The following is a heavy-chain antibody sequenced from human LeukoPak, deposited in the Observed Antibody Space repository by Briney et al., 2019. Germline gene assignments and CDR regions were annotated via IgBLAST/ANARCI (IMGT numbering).Heavy chain of an antibody. D-gene: IGHD2-8*02. CDR1: GFTFSSYE. Sequence: GGSLRLSCAASGFTFSSYEMNWVRQAPGKGLEWVSYITYSGTTIYFADSVKGPFTISRDNAKNSLYLQMNSLRAEDTAVYYCARGRSGGLVDAFDIWGQGTMVTVSS. V-gene: IGHV3-48*03. CDR2: ITYSGTTI. J-gene: IGHJ3*02. CDR3: ARGRSGGLVDAFDI.